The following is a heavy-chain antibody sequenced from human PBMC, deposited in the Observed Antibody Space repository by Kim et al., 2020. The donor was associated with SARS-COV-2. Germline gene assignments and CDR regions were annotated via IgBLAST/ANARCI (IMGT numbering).Heavy chain of an antibody. V-gene: IGHV3-7*03. J-gene: IGHJ4*02. CDR3: ARGPY. Sequence: IKAERSERYSMDAVKGRFTISRDNAKNSLYLQMSRLRDEDTAVYYCARGPYWGPGTLVTVSS. CDR2: IKAERSER.